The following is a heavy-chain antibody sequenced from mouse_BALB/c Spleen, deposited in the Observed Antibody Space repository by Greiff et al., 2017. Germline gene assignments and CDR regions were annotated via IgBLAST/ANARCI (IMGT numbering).Heavy chain of an antibody. CDR1: GFTFSSFG. D-gene: IGHD2-1*01. V-gene: IGHV5-17*02. J-gene: IGHJ2*01. CDR2: ISSGSSTI. Sequence: EVQLVESGGGLVQPGGSRKLSCAASGFTFSSFGMHWVRQAPEKGLEWVAYISSGSSTIYYADTVKGRFTISRDNPKNTLFLQMTSLRSEDTAMYYCARDGNRFDYWGQGTTLTVSS. CDR3: ARDGNRFDY.